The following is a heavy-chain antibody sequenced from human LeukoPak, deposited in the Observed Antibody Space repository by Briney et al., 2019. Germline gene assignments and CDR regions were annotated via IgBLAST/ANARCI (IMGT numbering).Heavy chain of an antibody. V-gene: IGHV3-33*06. J-gene: IGHJ4*02. CDR1: GFTFIDYG. CDR2: IWYDGSYK. Sequence: GGSLRLSCAASGFTFIDYGMHWVRQAPGKGLDWVAVIWYDGSYKYYADSVKGRFTISRDNSKNTLYLQMNSLRAEDTAIYYCAKVVQYTASTGTGLDYWGQGTLVTVSS. D-gene: IGHD6-13*01. CDR3: AKVVQYTASTGTGLDY.